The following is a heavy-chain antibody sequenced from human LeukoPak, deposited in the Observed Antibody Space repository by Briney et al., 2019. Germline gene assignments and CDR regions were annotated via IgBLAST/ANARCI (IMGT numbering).Heavy chain of an antibody. CDR2: IYSSGST. Sequence: SETLSLTCTVSGGSISSYYWSWIRQPAGKGLEWIGRIYSSGSTNYNPSLKSRVTMSVDTSKNQFYLKLCSVTTADTAVYYCARGGLRSLNWFDPWGQGTLVTVSS. V-gene: IGHV4-4*07. CDR1: GGSISSYY. J-gene: IGHJ5*02. CDR3: ARGGLRSLNWFDP. D-gene: IGHD4-17*01.